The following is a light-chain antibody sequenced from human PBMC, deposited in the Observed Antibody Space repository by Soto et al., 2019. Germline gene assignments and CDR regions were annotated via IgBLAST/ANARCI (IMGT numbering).Light chain of an antibody. CDR1: QDIRND. CDR2: AAS. J-gene: IGKJ3*01. Sequence: IQMTQSPSSLSASVGDRVTITCRASQDIRNDLGWYQQMPGKAPKRLIYAASSLQSGVPSRFSGSGYGTEFTLTISTLQPEDFANYYCLQHNSYPFTFGPGTKVYIK. CDR3: LQHNSYPFT. V-gene: IGKV1-17*01.